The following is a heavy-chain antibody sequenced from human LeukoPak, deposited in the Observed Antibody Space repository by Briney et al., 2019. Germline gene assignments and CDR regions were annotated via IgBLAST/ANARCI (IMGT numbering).Heavy chain of an antibody. CDR3: ARAPPGYSYGIDY. J-gene: IGHJ4*02. Sequence: GGSLRLSCAASGSTFSSYAMSWVRQAPGKGLEWVAVISYGGSNKYYADSVKGRFTISRDNSKNTLYLQMNSLRAEDTAVYYCARAPPGYSYGIDYWGQGTLVTVSS. V-gene: IGHV3-30*04. CDR2: ISYGGSNK. CDR1: GSTFSSYA. D-gene: IGHD5-18*01.